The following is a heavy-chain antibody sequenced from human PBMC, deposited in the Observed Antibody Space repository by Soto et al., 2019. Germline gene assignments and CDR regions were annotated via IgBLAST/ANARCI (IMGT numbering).Heavy chain of an antibody. CDR3: ARSQGSSTSLEIYYYYYYGMDV. CDR1: GGTFSSYD. Sequence: QVQLVQSGAEVKKPGSSVKVSCKASGGTFSSYDISWVRQAPGQGLEWMGGIIPISGTANYAQKFQGRVTITADDSTSTAYMELSSLRSEDTAVYYCARSQGSSTSLEIYYYYYYGMDVWGQGTTVTVSS. V-gene: IGHV1-69*01. D-gene: IGHD2-2*01. J-gene: IGHJ6*01. CDR2: IIPISGTA.